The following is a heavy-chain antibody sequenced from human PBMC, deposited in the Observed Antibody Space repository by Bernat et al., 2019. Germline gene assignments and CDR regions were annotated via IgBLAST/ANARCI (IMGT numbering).Heavy chain of an antibody. Sequence: EVQLVESGGGLVQPGGSLRLSCAASGFTFSSYWMHWVRQAPGKGLVWVSRINSDGSSTSYADSVKGRFTISRDNAKNTLYLQMNSLRAEDTAVYYSASWGYSSGWYFDYWGQGTLVTVSS. CDR1: GFTFSSYW. J-gene: IGHJ4*02. CDR3: ASWGYSSGWYFDY. CDR2: INSDGSST. V-gene: IGHV3-74*01. D-gene: IGHD6-19*01.